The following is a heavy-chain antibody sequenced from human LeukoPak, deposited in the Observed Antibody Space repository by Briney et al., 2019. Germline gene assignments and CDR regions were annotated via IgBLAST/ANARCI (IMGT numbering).Heavy chain of an antibody. D-gene: IGHD3-9*01. CDR2: IYTSGST. V-gene: IGHV4-61*02. CDR3: ARGGGNYDILTGYYFYSDAFDI. Sequence: SETLSLTCTVSGGSISSGSYYWSWIRQPGGKGLEWIGRIYTSGSTNYNPSLKSRVTISVDTSKNQFSLKLSSVTAADTAVYYCARGGGNYDILTGYYFYSDAFDIWGQGTMVTVSS. CDR1: GGSISSGSYY. J-gene: IGHJ3*02.